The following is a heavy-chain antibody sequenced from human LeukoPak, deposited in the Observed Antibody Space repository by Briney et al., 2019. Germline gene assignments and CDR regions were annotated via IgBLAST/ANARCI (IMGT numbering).Heavy chain of an antibody. J-gene: IGHJ4*02. Sequence: GRSLRLSCAASGFTFDDYAMHWVRQAPGKGLEWVSGISWNSGSIGYADSVKGRFTISSDNAKNSLYLQMNSLRAEDTALYYCAKDIYMGLSGSYYFDYWGQGTLVTVSS. D-gene: IGHD1-26*01. CDR2: ISWNSGSI. CDR3: AKDIYMGLSGSYYFDY. CDR1: GFTFDDYA. V-gene: IGHV3-9*01.